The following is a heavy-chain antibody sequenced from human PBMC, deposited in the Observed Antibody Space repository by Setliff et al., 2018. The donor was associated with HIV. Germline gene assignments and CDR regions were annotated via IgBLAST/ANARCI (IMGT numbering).Heavy chain of an antibody. CDR1: GYTFTGYY. V-gene: IGHV1-2*02. CDR3: ARVGRNFVATMSADYYYYMDV. J-gene: IGHJ6*03. CDR2: NKPNSGGT. D-gene: IGHD5-12*01. Sequence: ASVKVSCKASGYTFTGYYMHWVRQAPGQGLEWMGWNKPNSGGTNYAQKFQGRVTMTRDTSSSTVYMELSRLRSDDTAVYYCARVGRNFVATMSADYYYYMDVWGKGTTVTVSS.